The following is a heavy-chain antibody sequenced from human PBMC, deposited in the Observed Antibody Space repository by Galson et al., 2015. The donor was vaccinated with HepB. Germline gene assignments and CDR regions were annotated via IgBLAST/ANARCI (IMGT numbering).Heavy chain of an antibody. CDR3: AKGAVAAASNGFDI. Sequence: SLRLSCAASGVSFSSYAMSWVRQAPGKGLEWVSGISAGGGGTFYADSVKGRFTISRDNSKNTVYLQMNSLRDDDSATYYCAKGAVAAASNGFDIWGQGTMDTVSS. CDR2: ISAGGGGT. CDR1: GVSFSSYA. J-gene: IGHJ3*02. D-gene: IGHD2-15*01. V-gene: IGHV3-23*01.